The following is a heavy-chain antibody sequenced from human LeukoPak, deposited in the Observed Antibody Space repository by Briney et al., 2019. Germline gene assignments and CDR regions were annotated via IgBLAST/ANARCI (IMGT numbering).Heavy chain of an antibody. Sequence: GGSLRLSCTTSGFTFGDYAMSWVRQAPGKGLEWVSAISGSGGSTYYADSVKGRFTISRDNSKNTLYLQMNSLRAEDTAVYYCAKRFAVTGYYFDYWGQGTLVTVSS. J-gene: IGHJ4*02. D-gene: IGHD4-11*01. CDR3: AKRFAVTGYYFDY. CDR2: ISGSGGST. CDR1: GFTFGDYA. V-gene: IGHV3-23*01.